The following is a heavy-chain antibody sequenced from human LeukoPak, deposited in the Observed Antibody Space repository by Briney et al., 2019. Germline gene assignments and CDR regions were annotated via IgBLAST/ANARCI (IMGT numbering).Heavy chain of an antibody. J-gene: IGHJ6*03. CDR3: ARVIKVRGVKGSNYYYMDV. Sequence: SVKVSCKASGGTFSSYAISWVRQAPGQGLEWMGGIIPIFGTANYAQKFQGRVTITTDESTSTAYMELSSLRSEDTAVYYCARVIKVRGVKGSNYYYMDVWGKGTTVTVSS. CDR1: GGTFSSYA. V-gene: IGHV1-69*05. D-gene: IGHD3-10*01. CDR2: IIPIFGTA.